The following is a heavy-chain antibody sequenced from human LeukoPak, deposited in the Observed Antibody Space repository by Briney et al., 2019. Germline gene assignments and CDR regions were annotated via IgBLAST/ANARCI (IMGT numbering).Heavy chain of an antibody. D-gene: IGHD3-3*01. Sequence: SETLSLTCTVSGGSISSYYWSWIRQPPGRGLEWIGYIYYRWSTNYNPSRKSRVTISVDTSKNPFSLKLSSVTAADTAVYYCARGTYHDFWSGYSDAFDIWGQGTMVTVSS. CDR1: GGSISSYY. CDR3: ARGTYHDFWSGYSDAFDI. CDR2: IYYRWST. J-gene: IGHJ3*02. V-gene: IGHV4-59*01.